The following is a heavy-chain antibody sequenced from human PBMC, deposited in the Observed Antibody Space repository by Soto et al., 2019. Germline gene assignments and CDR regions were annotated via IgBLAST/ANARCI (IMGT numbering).Heavy chain of an antibody. D-gene: IGHD6-13*01. CDR3: ARSVPTPRDPAAAYYYYYYMDV. CDR1: GGSISSYY. V-gene: IGHV4-59*01. J-gene: IGHJ6*03. CDR2: IYYSGST. Sequence: SETLSLTCTVSGGSISSYYWSWIRQPPGKGLEWIGYIYYSGSTNYNPSLKSRVTISVDTSKNQFSLKLSSVTAADTAVYYCARSVPTPRDPAAAYYYYYYMDVWGKGTTVTVSS.